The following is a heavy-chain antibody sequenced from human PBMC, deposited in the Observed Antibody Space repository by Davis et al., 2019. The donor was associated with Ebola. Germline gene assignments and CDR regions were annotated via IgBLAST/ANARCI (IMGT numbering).Heavy chain of an antibody. CDR1: GFTFSTYS. J-gene: IGHJ4*02. D-gene: IGHD6-19*01. V-gene: IGHV3-23*01. CDR2: ISGSGGST. Sequence: PGGSLRLSCAASGFTFSTYSMSWVRQAPGKGLEWVSAISGSGGSTYYADSVKGRFTISRDNSKNTLYLQMNSLRAEDTAVYYCAITGYSSGWYYFDYWGQGTLVTVSS. CDR3: AITGYSSGWYYFDY.